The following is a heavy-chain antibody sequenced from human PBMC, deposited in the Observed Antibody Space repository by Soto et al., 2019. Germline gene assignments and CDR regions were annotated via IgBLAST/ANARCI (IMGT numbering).Heavy chain of an antibody. CDR3: SGAARLSSCGMDV. Sequence: ETLSLTCTVSGGSISSSSYYWGWIRQPPGKGLEWIGSIYYSGSTYYNPSLKSRVTISVDTSKNQFSLKLSSVTAADTAVYYCSGAARLSSCGMDVWGQGTTVTVSS. D-gene: IGHD6-6*01. CDR2: IYYSGST. V-gene: IGHV4-39*01. CDR1: GGSISSSSYY. J-gene: IGHJ6*02.